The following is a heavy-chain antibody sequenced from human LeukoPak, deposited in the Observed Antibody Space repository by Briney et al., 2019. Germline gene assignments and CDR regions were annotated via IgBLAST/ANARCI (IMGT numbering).Heavy chain of an antibody. CDR1: GFTFSSYS. CDR2: ISSSSSTI. CDR3: AKAPSRDSY. J-gene: IGHJ4*02. V-gene: IGHV3-48*01. Sequence: PGGSLRLSCAASGFTFSSYSMNWVRQAPGKGLEWVSYISSSSSTIYYADSVKGRFTISRDNAKNSLYLQMNSLRAEDTAVYYCAKAPSRDSYWGQGTLVTVSS.